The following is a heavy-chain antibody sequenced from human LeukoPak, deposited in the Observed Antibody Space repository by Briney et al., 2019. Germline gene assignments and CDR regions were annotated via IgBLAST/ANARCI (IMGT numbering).Heavy chain of an antibody. V-gene: IGHV3-48*03. CDR2: ITSSGSII. CDR1: GFTSSSYE. Sequence: GGSLRHSCVASGFTSSSYEMNWVRQAPGKGLEWVSYITSSGSIIYYADSVKGRFTISRDNAKNSLFLQMNSLRAEDTAVYYCARSGVPGIAVAADFDYWGQGTLVTVSS. CDR3: ARSGVPGIAVAADFDY. J-gene: IGHJ4*01. D-gene: IGHD6-19*01.